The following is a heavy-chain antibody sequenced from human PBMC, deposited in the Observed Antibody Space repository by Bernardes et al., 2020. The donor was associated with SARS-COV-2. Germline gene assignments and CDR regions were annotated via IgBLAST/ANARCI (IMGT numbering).Heavy chain of an antibody. D-gene: IGHD2-15*01. CDR3: VRGGSAHCSCDSCYSVDS. V-gene: IGHV3-74*01. CDR1: GFSFSTYW. CDR2: MNTDGRTT. Sequence: GGSLRLSCVASGFSFSTYWMHWVRQAPGKGLAWISRMNTDGRTTDYADSVRGRFTISRDNAKNTLYLQMNSLRAEDTAVYYCVRGGSAHCSCDSCYSVDSWGPGPRVT. J-gene: IGHJ5*01.